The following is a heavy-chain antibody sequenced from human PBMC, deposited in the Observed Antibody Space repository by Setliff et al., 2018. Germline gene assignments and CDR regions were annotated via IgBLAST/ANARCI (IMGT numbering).Heavy chain of an antibody. CDR1: GYIFTRYR. CDR3: ARRSGDRGMTTGWPDDFDY. CDR2: ISTRNDDT. J-gene: IGHJ4*01. Sequence: ASVKVSCKASGYIFTRYRITWVRQSPGQGLEWMGWISTRNDDTGYAQKFKGRVTLTTDTSTNTAYMELRSLRSDGTAVYYCARRSGDRGMTTGWPDDFDYWGRGTLVTVSS. V-gene: IGHV1-18*01. D-gene: IGHD4-17*01.